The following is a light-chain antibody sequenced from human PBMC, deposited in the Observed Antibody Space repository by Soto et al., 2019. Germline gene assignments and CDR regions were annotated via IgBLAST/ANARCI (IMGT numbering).Light chain of an antibody. V-gene: IGKV3-20*01. J-gene: IGKJ1*01. CDR1: QPISSNY. CDR2: ASS. Sequence: EIVLTQSPGTLSLSPGERATLSCRASQPISSNYLAWYQQKPGQAPRLLIYASSTRATGIQDRFSGSGSGTGVTLTISGLEPEDFALYYCQQYGSSPWTFGQGTSVEIK. CDR3: QQYGSSPWT.